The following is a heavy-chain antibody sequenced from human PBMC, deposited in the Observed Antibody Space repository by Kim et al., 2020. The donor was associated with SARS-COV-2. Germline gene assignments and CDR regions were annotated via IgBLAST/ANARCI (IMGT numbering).Heavy chain of an antibody. CDR2: NP. Sequence: NPNYAQKVQERATMTRDMATSTAYMGLSSLRSEDTAVYYWAEARGSHGFDYWGQGTLVTVSS. D-gene: IGHD3-16*01. CDR3: AEARGSHGFDY. J-gene: IGHJ4*02. V-gene: IGHV1-58*01.